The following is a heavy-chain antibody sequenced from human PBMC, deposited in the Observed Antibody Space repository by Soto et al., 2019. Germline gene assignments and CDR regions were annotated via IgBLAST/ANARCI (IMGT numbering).Heavy chain of an antibody. CDR3: ATPPGRDGGNNYYYYGMDV. CDR1: GYTLTELS. Sequence: GASVKVSCKVSGYTLTELSMHWVRQAPGKGLEWMGGFDPEDGETIYAQKFQGRVTMTEDTSTDTAYMELSSLRSEDTAVYYCATPPGRDGGNNYYYYGMDVWGQGTTVTVSS. D-gene: IGHD2-15*01. V-gene: IGHV1-24*01. J-gene: IGHJ6*02. CDR2: FDPEDGET.